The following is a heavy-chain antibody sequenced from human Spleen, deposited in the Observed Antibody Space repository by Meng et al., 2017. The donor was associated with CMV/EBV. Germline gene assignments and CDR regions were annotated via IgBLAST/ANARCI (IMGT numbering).Heavy chain of an antibody. J-gene: IGHJ4*02. CDR2: INPDSGGT. D-gene: IGHD3-16*01. CDR1: GYIFPGYY. Sequence: CKASGYIFPGYYMHWVRQAPGQGLDWLGWINPDSGGTNYAQKFQGRVTMTRDTSINTAYMELSRLTSDDTAVYYCASQGLWGAPDYWGQGTQVTVSS. CDR3: ASQGLWGAPDY. V-gene: IGHV1-2*02.